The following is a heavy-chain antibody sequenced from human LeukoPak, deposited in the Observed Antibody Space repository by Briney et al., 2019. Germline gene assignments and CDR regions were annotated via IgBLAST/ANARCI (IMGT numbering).Heavy chain of an antibody. Sequence: SETLSLTCTVSGYSISSGYYWGWIRQAPGMGLEWIGYIYKSASTYYNPSLKSRVTISIDRSKNQFSLNLTSVTAADTAVYYCARGGGSFANYFDTWGQGSLVTVSS. D-gene: IGHD2-15*01. CDR1: GYSISSGYY. CDR2: IYKSAST. V-gene: IGHV4-38-2*02. CDR3: ARGGGSFANYFDT. J-gene: IGHJ5*02.